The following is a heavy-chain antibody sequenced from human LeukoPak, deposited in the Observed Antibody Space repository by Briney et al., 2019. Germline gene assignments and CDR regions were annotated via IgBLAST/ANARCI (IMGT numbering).Heavy chain of an antibody. CDR3: ARHSGSGSYAKFDP. Sequence: SETLSLTCAVYGGSFRGYYWSWIRQPPGKGLEWIGEINHSGSTNYNPSLKSRVTISVDTSKNQFSLKLSSVTAADTAVYYCARHSGSGSYAKFDPWGQGTLVTVSS. D-gene: IGHD3-10*01. J-gene: IGHJ5*02. V-gene: IGHV4-34*01. CDR1: GGSFRGYY. CDR2: INHSGST.